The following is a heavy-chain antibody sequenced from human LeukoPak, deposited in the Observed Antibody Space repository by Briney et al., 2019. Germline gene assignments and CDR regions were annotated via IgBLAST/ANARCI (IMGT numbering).Heavy chain of an antibody. Sequence: GGSLRLSCAASGFTFSSYWMHWVHQAPGKGLVWVSRINSDGSSTSYADSVKGRFTISRDNAKNTLYLQMNSLRAEDTAVYYCARVRLGVAGRYFDYWGQGTLVTVSS. D-gene: IGHD6-19*01. J-gene: IGHJ4*02. CDR2: INSDGSST. CDR3: ARVRLGVAGRYFDY. CDR1: GFTFSSYW. V-gene: IGHV3-74*01.